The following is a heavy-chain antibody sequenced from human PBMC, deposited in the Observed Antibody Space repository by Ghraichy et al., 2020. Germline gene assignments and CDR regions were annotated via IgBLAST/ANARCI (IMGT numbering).Heavy chain of an antibody. CDR2: IYYSGST. CDR1: GGSISSSSYY. CDR3: ARLRGSSGWIYYYGMDV. Sequence: SETLSLTCTVSGGSISSSSYYWGWIRQPPGKGLEWIGSIYYSGSTYYNPSLKSRVTISVDTSKNQFSLKLSSVTAADTAVYYCARLRGSSGWIYYYGMDVWGQGTTVTVSS. V-gene: IGHV4-39*01. J-gene: IGHJ6*02. D-gene: IGHD6-19*01.